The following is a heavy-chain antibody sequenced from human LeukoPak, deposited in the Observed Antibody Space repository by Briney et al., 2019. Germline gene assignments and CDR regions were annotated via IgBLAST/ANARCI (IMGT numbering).Heavy chain of an antibody. J-gene: IGHJ4*02. CDR3: ARRTYGSGSYLSDY. CDR2: ISYDGSNK. D-gene: IGHD3-10*01. CDR1: GFTFSSYA. Sequence: GRSLRLSCAASGFTFSSYAMHWVRQAPGKGLEWVAVISYDGSNKYYADSVKGRSTISRDNSKNTLYLQMNSLRAEDTAVYYCARRTYGSGSYLSDYWGQGTLVTVSS. V-gene: IGHV3-30*04.